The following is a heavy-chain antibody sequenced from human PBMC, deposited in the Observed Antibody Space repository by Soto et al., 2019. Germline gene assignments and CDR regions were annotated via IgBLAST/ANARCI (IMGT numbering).Heavy chain of an antibody. J-gene: IGHJ4*02. Sequence: GASVKVSCKASGYTFTSYGISWVRQAPGQGLEWMGWISAYNGNTNYAQKLQGRVTMTTDTSTSTAYMELRSLRSDDTAVYYCAREGGCSGGSCYPGFTYFDYWGQGTLVTVSS. V-gene: IGHV1-18*01. CDR1: GYTFTSYG. CDR3: AREGGCSGGSCYPGFTYFDY. D-gene: IGHD2-15*01. CDR2: ISAYNGNT.